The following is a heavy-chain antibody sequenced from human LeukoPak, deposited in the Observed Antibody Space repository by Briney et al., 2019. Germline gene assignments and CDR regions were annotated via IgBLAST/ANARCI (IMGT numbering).Heavy chain of an antibody. Sequence: PSETLSLTCTVSGGSISSGGYYWSWIRQHPGKGLEWIGYTYYSGSTYYNPSLKSRVTISVDTSKNQFSLKLSSVTAADTAVYYCARRPELRFLEWSSPAFDIWGQGTMVTVSS. D-gene: IGHD3-3*01. CDR2: TYYSGST. CDR3: ARRPELRFLEWSSPAFDI. J-gene: IGHJ3*02. V-gene: IGHV4-31*03. CDR1: GGSISSGGYY.